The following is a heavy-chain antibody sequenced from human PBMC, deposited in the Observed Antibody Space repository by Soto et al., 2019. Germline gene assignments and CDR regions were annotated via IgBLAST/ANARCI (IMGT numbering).Heavy chain of an antibody. Sequence: QVQLVESGGGVVQPGRSLRLSCAASGFTFRGYGIHWVRQAPGKGLEWVAVISSDGTNEYYADSVKGRFTISRDNSKNTLYLQMNSLRADDTAVYYCANDLGGYYYYYYMDVWGKGTTVTVSS. J-gene: IGHJ6*03. CDR1: GFTFRGYG. V-gene: IGHV3-30*18. CDR3: ANDLGGYYYYYYMDV. CDR2: ISSDGTNE.